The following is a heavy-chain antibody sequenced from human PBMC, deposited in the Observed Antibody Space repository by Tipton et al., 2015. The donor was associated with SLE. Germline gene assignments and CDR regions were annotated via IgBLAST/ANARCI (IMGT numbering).Heavy chain of an antibody. CDR3: ARARPYSSGWYYFDY. D-gene: IGHD6-19*01. V-gene: IGHV4-39*07. CDR1: GGSISSSSYY. CDR2: IYYSGST. J-gene: IGHJ4*02. Sequence: TLSLTCTVSGGSISSSSYYWGWIRQPPGKGLEWIGSIYYSGSTSYNPSLKSRVTISVDTSKNQFSLKLSSVTAADTAVYYCARARPYSSGWYYFDYWGQGTLVTVSS.